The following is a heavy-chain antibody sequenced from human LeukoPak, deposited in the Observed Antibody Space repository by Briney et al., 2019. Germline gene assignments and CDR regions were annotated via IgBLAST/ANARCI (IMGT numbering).Heavy chain of an antibody. J-gene: IGHJ4*02. CDR3: ARNGPHYYDNSGYLDS. CDR1: GGSISSYY. Sequence: SETMSLTCTVSGGSISSYYWSWIRQPPGKGLEWIGNNDYTGGANYNPSLKSRVTILVDTSKNQFSLKLISVTAADTAVYFCARNGPHYYDNSGYLDSWGQGALVTVSS. D-gene: IGHD3-22*01. V-gene: IGHV4-59*01. CDR2: NDYTGGA.